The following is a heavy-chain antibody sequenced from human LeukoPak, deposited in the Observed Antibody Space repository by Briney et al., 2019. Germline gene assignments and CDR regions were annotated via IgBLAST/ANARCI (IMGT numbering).Heavy chain of an antibody. J-gene: IGHJ4*02. V-gene: IGHV4-59*01. CDR3: ARGSTVADDS. Sequence: SETLSLTCAVYGGSFSGYYWSWIRQPPGKGLEWIGYIHYSGSINYNPSLKSRVTMSVDTSKNQFSLKLSSVTAADTAVYYCARGSTVADDSWGQGTLVTVSS. CDR2: IHYSGSI. D-gene: IGHD2-15*01. CDR1: GGSFSGYY.